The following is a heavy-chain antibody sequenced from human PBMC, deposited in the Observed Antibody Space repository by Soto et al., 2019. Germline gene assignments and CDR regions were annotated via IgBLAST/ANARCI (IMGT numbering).Heavy chain of an antibody. CDR3: ARERLNIGYDFYGMDV. J-gene: IGHJ6*02. CDR2: IIPIFGTA. Sequence: QVQLVQSGAEVKKPGSSVKVSCKASGGTFSSYAISWVRQAPGQGLEWMGGIIPIFGTANYAQKFQGRVTSTADKSTSTAYRELSSLRSEDTAVYYCARERLNIGYDFYGMDVWGQGTTVTVSS. D-gene: IGHD2-15*01. CDR1: GGTFSSYA. V-gene: IGHV1-69*06.